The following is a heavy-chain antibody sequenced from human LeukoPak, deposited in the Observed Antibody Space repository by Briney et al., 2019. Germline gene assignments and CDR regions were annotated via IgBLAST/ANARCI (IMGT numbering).Heavy chain of an antibody. CDR1: GGTFSSYA. J-gene: IGHJ6*02. CDR2: IIPILGIA. V-gene: IGHV1-69*04. CDR3: ARAVVVPAAQSQNYYYGMDV. Sequence: GSSVKVSCKASGGTFSSYAISWVRQAPGQGLEWMGRIIPILGIANYAQKFQGRVTITADKSTSTAYMELSSLRSEDTAVYYCARAVVVPAAQSQNYYYGMDVWGQGTTVTVSS. D-gene: IGHD2-2*01.